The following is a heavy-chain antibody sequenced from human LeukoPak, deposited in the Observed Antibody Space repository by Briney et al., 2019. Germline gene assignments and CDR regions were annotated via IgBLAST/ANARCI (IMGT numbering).Heavy chain of an antibody. CDR2: ISGSGGST. CDR1: GFTFRTYK. J-gene: IGHJ4*02. Sequence: PGGSLRLSCEASGFTFRTYKMTWVRQAPGKGLEWVSAISGSGGSTYYADSVKGRFTISRDNSKNTLYLQMNSLRAEDTAVYYFAKDLTLAAQNLFDYWGQGTLVTVSS. CDR3: AKDLTLAAQNLFDY. V-gene: IGHV3-23*01. D-gene: IGHD2-15*01.